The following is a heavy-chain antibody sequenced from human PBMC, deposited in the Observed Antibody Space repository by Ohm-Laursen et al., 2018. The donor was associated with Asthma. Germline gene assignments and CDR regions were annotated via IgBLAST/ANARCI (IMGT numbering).Heavy chain of an antibody. CDR2: ISSSSSTI. J-gene: IGHJ6*02. Sequence: GSLRLSCAASGFTFSRYGMYWVRQAPGKGLEWVSYISSSSSTIYYADSVKGRFTISRDNAKNSLYLQMNNLRAEDAAIYYCAREWGGMDVWGQGTTVTVSS. D-gene: IGHD3-16*01. V-gene: IGHV3-48*01. CDR1: GFTFSRYG. CDR3: AREWGGMDV.